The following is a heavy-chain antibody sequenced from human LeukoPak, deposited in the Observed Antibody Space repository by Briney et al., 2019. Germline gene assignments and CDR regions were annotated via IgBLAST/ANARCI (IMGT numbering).Heavy chain of an antibody. J-gene: IGHJ3*02. CDR1: GGSISSYY. CDR3: ARHAGDSGSYDSAFDI. D-gene: IGHD1-26*01. CDR2: IYYSGST. Sequence: SETLSLTCTVSGGSISSYYWSWIRQPPGKGLEWIGYIYYSGSTNCNPSLKSRVTISVDTSKNQFSLKLSSVTAADTAVYYCARHAGDSGSYDSAFDIWGQGTMVTVSS. V-gene: IGHV4-59*08.